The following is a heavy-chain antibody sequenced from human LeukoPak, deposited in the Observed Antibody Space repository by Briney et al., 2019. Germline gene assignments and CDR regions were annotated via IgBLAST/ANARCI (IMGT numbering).Heavy chain of an antibody. Sequence: PSETLSLTCTVSGGSISSYYWSWIRQPPGKGLEWIGYIYTSGSTNYNPSLKSRVTIPVDTSKNQFSLKLSSVTAADTAVYYCARRRSSWYDNWFDPWGQGTLVTVSS. CDR3: ARRRSSWYDNWFDP. J-gene: IGHJ5*02. D-gene: IGHD6-13*01. CDR2: IYTSGST. V-gene: IGHV4-4*09. CDR1: GGSISSYY.